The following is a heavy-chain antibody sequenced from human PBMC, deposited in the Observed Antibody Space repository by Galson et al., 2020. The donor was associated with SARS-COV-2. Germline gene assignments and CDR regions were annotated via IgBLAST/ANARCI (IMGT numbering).Heavy chain of an antibody. D-gene: IGHD3-3*01. V-gene: IGHV3-23*01. CDR2: ISGSGGST. CDR3: AKDREGFLEWLLLGKDY. J-gene: IGHJ4*02. Sequence: GGSLRLSCAASGFTFSSYAMSWVRQAPGKGLEWVSAISGSGGSTYYADSVKGRFTISRDNSKNTLYLQMNSLRAEDTAVYYCAKDREGFLEWLLLGKDYWCQGTLVTVSS. CDR1: GFTFSSYA.